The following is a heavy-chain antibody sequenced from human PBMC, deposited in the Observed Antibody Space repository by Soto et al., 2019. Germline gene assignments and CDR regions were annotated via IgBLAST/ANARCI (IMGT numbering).Heavy chain of an antibody. CDR3: ARDSYSSSWYGTDYYYGMDV. J-gene: IGHJ6*02. V-gene: IGHV3-33*01. D-gene: IGHD6-13*01. CDR1: GFTFSSYG. CDR2: IWYDGSNK. Sequence: PGGSLRLSCAASGFTFSSYGMHWVRQAPGKGLEWVAVIWYDGSNKYYADSVKGRFTISRDNSKNTLYLQMNSLRAEDTAVYYCARDSYSSSWYGTDYYYGMDVWGQGTTVTSP.